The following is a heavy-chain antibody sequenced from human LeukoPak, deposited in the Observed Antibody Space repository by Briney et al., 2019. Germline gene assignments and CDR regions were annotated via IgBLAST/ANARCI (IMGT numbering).Heavy chain of an antibody. D-gene: IGHD1-26*01. CDR3: AKDGTPYYYGMDV. Sequence: GGSLRLSCAASGFTFSSYGMHWVRQAPGKGLECVAVISYDGSNKYYADSVKGRFTISRDNSKNTLYLQMNSLRAEDTAVYYCAKDGTPYYYGMDVWGQGTTVTVSS. CDR1: GFTFSSYG. V-gene: IGHV3-30*18. J-gene: IGHJ6*02. CDR2: ISYDGSNK.